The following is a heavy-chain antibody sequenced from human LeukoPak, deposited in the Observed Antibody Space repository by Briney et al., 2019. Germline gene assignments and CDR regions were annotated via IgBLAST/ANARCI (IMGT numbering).Heavy chain of an antibody. CDR2: IKQDGSEK. V-gene: IGHV3-7*03. CDR3: AKDPYCSSTSCYWMTTINWFDP. D-gene: IGHD2-2*01. Sequence: PGGSLRLSCAASGFTFSSYWMSWVRQAPGKGLGWVANIKQDGSEKYYVDSVKGRFTISRDNAKNSLYLQMNSLRAEDTALYYCAKDPYCSSTSCYWMTTINWFDPWGQGTLVTVSS. J-gene: IGHJ5*02. CDR1: GFTFSSYW.